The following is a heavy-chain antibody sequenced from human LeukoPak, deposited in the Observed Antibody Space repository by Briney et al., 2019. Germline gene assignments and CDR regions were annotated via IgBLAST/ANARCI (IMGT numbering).Heavy chain of an antibody. Sequence: GGSLRLSCAASGFTFSSYAINWVRQAPGKGLEWVAVISYDGSNKFYADSVKGRFTISRDNSKNTLFLQMNSLGAEDTAVYFCARGRDYGGDQDGFDIWGQGTMVTVSS. CDR3: ARGRDYGGDQDGFDI. CDR2: ISYDGSNK. J-gene: IGHJ3*02. CDR1: GFTFSSYA. V-gene: IGHV3-30-3*01. D-gene: IGHD2-21*01.